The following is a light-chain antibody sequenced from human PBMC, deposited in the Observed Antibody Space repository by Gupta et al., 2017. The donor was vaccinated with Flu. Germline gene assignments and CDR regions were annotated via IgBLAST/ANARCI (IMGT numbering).Light chain of an antibody. J-gene: IGLJ2*01. V-gene: IGLV1-40*01. CDR3: QTYDVTLRGPI. CDR1: PSNLGAGYD. CDR2: DSS. Sequence: QSVLTPPPAVFGAPGQRAPIAPPGRPSNLGAGYDVHWYQQFPGAVPKLLIFDSSSRPSGVPDRISGSKSGTSASLAITGLQADDEADYYCQTYDVTLRGPILGGGTKLTVL.